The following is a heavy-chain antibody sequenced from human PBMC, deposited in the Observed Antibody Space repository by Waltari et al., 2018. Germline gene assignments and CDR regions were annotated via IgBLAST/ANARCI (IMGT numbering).Heavy chain of an antibody. CDR2: IYAGGST. V-gene: IGHV3-66*01. CDR1: GFTVGNNY. D-gene: IGHD6-13*01. CDR3: AKGAYRSSLFDY. J-gene: IGHJ4*02. Sequence: EAQLVESGGGLVQPGGSLRLSCVAFGFTVGNNYISWVRQGPGKGLEWVSFIYAGGSTYYADSVKDRFTISRDNSKNTLYLQMNSLRVDDTAVYYCAKGAYRSSLFDYWGQGTLVTVSS.